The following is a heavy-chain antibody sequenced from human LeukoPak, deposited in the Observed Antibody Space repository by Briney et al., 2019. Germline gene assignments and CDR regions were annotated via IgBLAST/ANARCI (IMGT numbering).Heavy chain of an antibody. J-gene: IGHJ3*02. CDR2: IYHRGST. CDR3: AREGDGYNLVAFDI. D-gene: IGHD5-24*01. CDR1: GYSISSGYY. Sequence: SETLSLTCTVSGYSISSGYYWGWIRQPPGKGLEWIGSIYHRGSTYYNPSLKSRVTISIDTSRNQFSLKLSSVTAADTAVYYCAREGDGYNLVAFDIWGQGTMVTVSS. V-gene: IGHV4-38-2*02.